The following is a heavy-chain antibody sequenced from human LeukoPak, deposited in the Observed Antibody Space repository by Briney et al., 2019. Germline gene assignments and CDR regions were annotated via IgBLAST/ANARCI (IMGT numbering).Heavy chain of an antibody. D-gene: IGHD3-10*01. CDR1: GFTVSSNY. J-gene: IGHJ4*02. Sequence: GGSLRLSCAASGFTVSSNYMSWVRQAPGKGLEWVSVIYSGGSTYYADSVKGRFTISRDNSKNTLYLQMNSLRAEDTAVYYCARVADNYYGSGSYPYDYWGQGTLVTVSS. V-gene: IGHV3-53*01. CDR3: ARVADNYYGSGSYPYDY. CDR2: IYSGGST.